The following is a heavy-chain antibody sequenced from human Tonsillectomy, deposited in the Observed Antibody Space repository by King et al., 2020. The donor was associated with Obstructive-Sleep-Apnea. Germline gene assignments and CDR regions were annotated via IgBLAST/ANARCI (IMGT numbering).Heavy chain of an antibody. V-gene: IGHV3-33*01. CDR1: GFTFSSYG. Sequence: VQLVESGGGVVQPGRSLRLSCAASGFTFSSYGMHWVRQAPGKGLEWVAVIWYDGSNKYYADSVKGRFTIFRDNSKNTLYLQMNSLRAEDTAVYYCARGYYDSSGYYYGADYWGQGTLVTVSS. CDR3: ARGYYDSSGYYYGADY. CDR2: IWYDGSNK. D-gene: IGHD3-22*01. J-gene: IGHJ4*02.